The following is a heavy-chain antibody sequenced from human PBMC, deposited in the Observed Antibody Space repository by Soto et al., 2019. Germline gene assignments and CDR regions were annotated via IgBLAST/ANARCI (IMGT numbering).Heavy chain of an antibody. J-gene: IGHJ4*02. CDR2: ISSDGTST. Sequence: GGSLRLSCAASGFTFSNYWMHWVRQAPGKGLVWVSRISSDGTSTSYADSVKGRFTISRDNAKNTLYLQVNSLRAEDTAVYYCARVPYCDSTSCYSYFHFWGQGALVTVSS. CDR3: ARVPYCDSTSCYSYFHF. D-gene: IGHD2-2*01. CDR1: GFTFSNYW. V-gene: IGHV3-74*01.